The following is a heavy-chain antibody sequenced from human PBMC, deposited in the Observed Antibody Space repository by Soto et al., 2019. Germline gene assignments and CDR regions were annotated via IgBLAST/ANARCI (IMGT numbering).Heavy chain of an antibody. CDR2: IEWGDDK. D-gene: IGHD3-9*01. Sequence: GSGPTLVKPPQTLTLTCTVSRFALITTAMCVTCIRQPPGKALECHALIEWGDDKNYSTSLMTSLTLSKDTSKDQVVLRMTNMDPVETGTSNCARMMKGGTSDWMQIDCWGQGTLVTVSS. J-gene: IGHJ4*02. CDR1: RFALITTAMC. CDR3: ARMMKGGTSDWMQIDC. V-gene: IGHV2-70*13.